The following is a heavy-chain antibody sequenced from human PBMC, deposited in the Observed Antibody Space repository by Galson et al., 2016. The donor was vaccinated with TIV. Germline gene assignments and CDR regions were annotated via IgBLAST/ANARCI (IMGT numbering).Heavy chain of an antibody. D-gene: IGHD1-26*01. CDR3: ARVGATPAKFDY. V-gene: IGHV4-34*01. CDR1: GGSFSRYS. CDR2: INYSGFI. Sequence: ETLSLTCAVYGGSFSRYSWTWIRQSPGKGLEWIGEINYSGFINYNPSLKSRITMSVDTSKNQFSLKVTSVTAADTAVYFCARVGATPAKFDYWGQGTLVTVSS. J-gene: IGHJ4*02.